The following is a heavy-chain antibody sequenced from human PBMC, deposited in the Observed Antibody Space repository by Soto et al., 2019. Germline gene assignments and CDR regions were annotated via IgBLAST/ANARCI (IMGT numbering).Heavy chain of an antibody. CDR3: ARGGCSGGSCYAWFDP. J-gene: IGHJ5*02. Sequence: ASVKVSCKASGYTVTNYGISWVRQAPGQGLEWMGWINPNNGNTNYAQNFQGRVTMTIDTSTSTAYMELRSLRSDDTAVYFCARGGCSGGSCYAWFDPWGQGTPVTSPQ. V-gene: IGHV1-18*01. D-gene: IGHD2-15*01. CDR1: GYTVTNYG. CDR2: INPNNGNT.